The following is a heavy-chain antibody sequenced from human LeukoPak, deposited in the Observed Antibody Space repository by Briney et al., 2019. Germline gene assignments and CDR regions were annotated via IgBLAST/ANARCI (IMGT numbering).Heavy chain of an antibody. D-gene: IGHD2-15*01. CDR1: GYTFTSYG. CDR3: ARADIVVVVAATGWFDP. J-gene: IGHJ5*02. CDR2: ISAYNGNT. V-gene: IGHV1-18*01. Sequence: ASVKVSCTASGYTFTSYGISWVRQAPGQGLEWMGWISAYNGNTNYAQKLQGRVTMTTDTSTSTAYMELRSLRSDDTAVYYCARADIVVVVAATGWFDPWGQGTLVTVSS.